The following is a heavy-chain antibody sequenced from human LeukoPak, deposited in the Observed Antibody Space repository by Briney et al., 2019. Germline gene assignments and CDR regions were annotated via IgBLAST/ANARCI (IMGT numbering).Heavy chain of an antibody. D-gene: IGHD5-18*01. CDR1: GYNFMNYG. Sequence: GASVTVSFKSSGYNFMNYGIGWVRQAPRQGLEWMGWITAGNGNTNYAQKVQGRVTITTDTSTSTAYMELRSLRSDDTAVYFCARDSARGYSYGYNAFDIWGQGTMVTVSS. V-gene: IGHV1-18*01. J-gene: IGHJ3*02. CDR2: ITAGNGNT. CDR3: ARDSARGYSYGYNAFDI.